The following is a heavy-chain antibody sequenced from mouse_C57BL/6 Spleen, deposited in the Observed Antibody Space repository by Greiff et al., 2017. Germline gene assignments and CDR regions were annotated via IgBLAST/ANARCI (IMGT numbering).Heavy chain of an antibody. D-gene: IGHD1-1*01. CDR1: GYTFTSYW. CDR2: IDPSDSYT. Sequence: QVQLQQPGAELVMPGASVKLSCKASGYTFTSYWMHWVKQRPGQGLEWIGEIDPSDSYTNYNQKFKGKSTLTVDKSSSTAYMQLSSLTSEDSAVYYCARGGTTVVATGYFDYWGQGITLTVSS. CDR3: ARGGTTVVATGYFDY. V-gene: IGHV1-69*01. J-gene: IGHJ2*01.